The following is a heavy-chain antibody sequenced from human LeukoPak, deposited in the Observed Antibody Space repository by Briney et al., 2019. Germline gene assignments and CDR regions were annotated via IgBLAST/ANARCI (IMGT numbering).Heavy chain of an antibody. J-gene: IGHJ4*02. Sequence: GGSLRLSCAASGFTFSDYYMTWIRQAPGQGPEWISYISSSGGTIFYADSVKGRFTISRDNGKNSLYLQMNSLRAENTAVYYCATGPSGYFFSYWGQGTLVTVSS. CDR3: ATGPSGYFFSY. D-gene: IGHD2-8*02. CDR2: ISSSGGTI. CDR1: GFTFSDYY. V-gene: IGHV3-11*04.